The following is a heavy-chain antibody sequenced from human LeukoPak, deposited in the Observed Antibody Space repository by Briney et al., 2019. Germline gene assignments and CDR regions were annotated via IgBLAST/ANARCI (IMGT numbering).Heavy chain of an antibody. V-gene: IGHV3-21*01. CDR1: GFTFSNYW. D-gene: IGHD4-23*01. Sequence: PGGSLRLSCAASGFTFSNYWMNWVRQAPGKGLEWVSSISSSSSYIYYADSVKGRFTISRDNAKNSLYLQMNSLRAEDTAVYYCARIGGNSDLGFYYYMDVWGKGTTVTVSS. J-gene: IGHJ6*03. CDR3: ARIGGNSDLGFYYYMDV. CDR2: ISSSSSYI.